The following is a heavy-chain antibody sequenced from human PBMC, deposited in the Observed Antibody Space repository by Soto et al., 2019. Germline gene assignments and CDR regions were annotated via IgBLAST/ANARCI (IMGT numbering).Heavy chain of an antibody. D-gene: IGHD6-19*01. CDR3: ARQVVGLAVTQD. Sequence: QVHLQQWGAGLLKPSATLSLTCGVSDGSFSGYCWSWIRQPPGKGLEWIGEVKHSGGTNYSPSLKSRVTILGDTYNNQFSLKLTSVTAADTAMYYCARQVVGLAVTQDWGQGTLVTVSS. CDR2: VKHSGGT. CDR1: DGSFSGYC. V-gene: IGHV4-34*01. J-gene: IGHJ4*02.